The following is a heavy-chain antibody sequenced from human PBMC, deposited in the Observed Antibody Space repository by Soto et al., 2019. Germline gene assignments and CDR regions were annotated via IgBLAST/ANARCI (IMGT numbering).Heavy chain of an antibody. CDR2: ISSSSSYI. Sequence: ETLSLSCAASGFTFSSYSMNWVRQAPGKGLEWVSSISSSSSYIYYADSVKGRFTISRDNAKNSLYLQMNSLRAEDTAVYYCAREPGIAVAGTDYYYYGMDVWGQGTTVTVSS. CDR3: AREPGIAVAGTDYYYYGMDV. V-gene: IGHV3-21*01. J-gene: IGHJ6*02. D-gene: IGHD6-19*01. CDR1: GFTFSSYS.